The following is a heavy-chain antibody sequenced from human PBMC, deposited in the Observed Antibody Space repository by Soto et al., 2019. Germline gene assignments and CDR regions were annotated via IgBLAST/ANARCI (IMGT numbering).Heavy chain of an antibody. CDR1: GFTFTRYS. CDR3: ARESEDLTSNFDY. V-gene: IGHV3-21*06. J-gene: IGHJ4*02. CDR2: ISSTTNYI. Sequence: LRLSCAATGFTFTRYSMNWVRQAPGKGLEWVSSISSTTNYIYYGDSMKGRFTISRDNAKNSLYLEMNSLRAEDTAVYYCARESEDLTSNFDYWGQGTLVTVSS.